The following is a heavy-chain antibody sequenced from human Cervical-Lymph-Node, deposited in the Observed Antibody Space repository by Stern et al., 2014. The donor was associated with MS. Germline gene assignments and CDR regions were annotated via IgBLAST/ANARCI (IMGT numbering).Heavy chain of an antibody. D-gene: IGHD5-24*01. J-gene: IGHJ4*02. CDR3: SRDADAYSLVFGY. CDR2: IHNSGTT. V-gene: IGHV4-30-4*01. Sequence: VQLVESGPGLVKPSQTLSLTCAVTGGSISSAEYYWSWIRQSTGKGLEWIGYIHNSGTTYDNPSLKSRVTISVDTSKNQFSLKVRSVTAADTAVYYCSRDADAYSLVFGYWGRGTLVTVSS. CDR1: GGSISSAEYY.